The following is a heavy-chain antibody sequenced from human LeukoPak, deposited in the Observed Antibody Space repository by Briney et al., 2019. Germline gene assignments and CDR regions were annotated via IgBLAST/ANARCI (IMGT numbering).Heavy chain of an antibody. Sequence: GGSLRLSCEASGFTFSRYGMHWVRQAPGKGLEWVAAIWYDGSNQKYADSVKGRFTISRDNSKNTLYLQMNSLKVEDTAVYYCARFSYYDSSGYYSWYFDYWGQGTLVTVSS. CDR1: GFTFSRYG. CDR3: ARFSYYDSSGYYSWYFDY. CDR2: IWYDGSNQ. D-gene: IGHD3-22*01. J-gene: IGHJ4*02. V-gene: IGHV3-33*01.